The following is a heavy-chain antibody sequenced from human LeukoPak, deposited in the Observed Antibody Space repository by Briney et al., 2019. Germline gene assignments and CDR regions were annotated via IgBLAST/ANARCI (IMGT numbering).Heavy chain of an antibody. CDR1: EFTFSSFGM. Sequence: GSLRLSCVASEFTFSSFGMNWVRQAPGKGLEWIGEIYHSGTTNYNPSLKSRVTISVDKSKNQFSLKLSSVTAADTAVYYCARDLPPLDTAMVRGYGYYGMDVWGQGTTVTVSS. V-gene: IGHV4-4*02. J-gene: IGHJ6*02. CDR2: IYHSGTT. D-gene: IGHD5-18*01. CDR3: ARDLPPLDTAMVRGYGYYGMDV.